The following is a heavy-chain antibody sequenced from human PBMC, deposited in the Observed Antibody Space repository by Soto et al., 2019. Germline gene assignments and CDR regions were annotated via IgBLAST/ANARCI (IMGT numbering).Heavy chain of an antibody. CDR1: GFTFSTYV. CDR2: ISKDGNSE. D-gene: IGHD3-22*01. V-gene: IGHV3-30-3*01. CDR3: AREDESSGHAGTFHH. J-gene: IGHJ1*01. Sequence: QVQLVESGGGVVQPGRSLRLSCAASGFTFSTYVMHWVRHAPGKGLEWVAGISKDGNSERYADSVKGRFTISRDNSKSTLNLQMNSLTGGDTAVYHCAREDESSGHAGTFHHWGQGTLVTVS.